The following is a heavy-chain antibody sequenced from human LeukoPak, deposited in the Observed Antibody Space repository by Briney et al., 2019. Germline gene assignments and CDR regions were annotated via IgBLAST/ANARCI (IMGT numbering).Heavy chain of an antibody. CDR1: GFTFNNYV. CDR3: AKAGRPQAVAGWIDY. CDR2: MGGGGTT. D-gene: IGHD6-19*01. J-gene: IGHJ4*02. V-gene: IGHV3-23*01. Sequence: GGSLRLSCAASGFTFNNYVMSWVRQPPGEGLEWVSAMGGGGTTYYADYVKGRFTISRDTSKNTLYLQMNSLRAEDTAIYYCAKAGRPQAVAGWIDYWGQGTLVTVSS.